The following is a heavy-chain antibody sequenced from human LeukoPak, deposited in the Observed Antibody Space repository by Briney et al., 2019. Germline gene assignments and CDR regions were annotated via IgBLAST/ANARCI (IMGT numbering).Heavy chain of an antibody. CDR2: INHSGST. Sequence: PSETLSLTCAVYGGSFSGYYWGWIRQPPGKGLEWIGEINHSGSTNYNPSLKSRVTISVDTSKNQFSLKLSSVTAADTAVYYCVRMVRGVPYYYYYYMDVWGKGTTVTVSS. V-gene: IGHV4-34*01. D-gene: IGHD3-10*01. CDR3: VRMVRGVPYYYYYYMDV. CDR1: GGSFSGYY. J-gene: IGHJ6*03.